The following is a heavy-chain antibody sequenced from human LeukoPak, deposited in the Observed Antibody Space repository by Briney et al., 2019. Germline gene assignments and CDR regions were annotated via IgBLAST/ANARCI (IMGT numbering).Heavy chain of an antibody. J-gene: IGHJ5*02. Sequence: GGSLRLSCAASGFTFSSYSMNWVRQAPGKGLEWVANIKQDGSEKYYVDSVKGRFTISRDNAKNSLSLQMNSLRAEDTAAYYCARDWSSSGWYNAWGQGTLVTVSS. CDR3: ARDWSSSGWYNA. D-gene: IGHD6-19*01. V-gene: IGHV3-7*01. CDR2: IKQDGSEK. CDR1: GFTFSSYS.